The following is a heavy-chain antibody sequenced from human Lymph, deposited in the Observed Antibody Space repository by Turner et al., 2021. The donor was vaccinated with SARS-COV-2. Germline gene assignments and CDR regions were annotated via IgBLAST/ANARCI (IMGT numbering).Heavy chain of an antibody. Sequence: EVQLVVTGGGVIQPGGSLRLSCAASGIIVSRNYMNWVRQAPGKGLEWVSVIYSGGTTYYADSVKGRFTISRDNSKNTLYLQMNSLRVEDTAVYYCARDLGTYGMDVWGQGTTVTVSS. J-gene: IGHJ6*02. V-gene: IGHV3-53*02. D-gene: IGHD6-13*01. CDR1: GIIVSRNY. CDR3: ARDLGTYGMDV. CDR2: IYSGGTT.